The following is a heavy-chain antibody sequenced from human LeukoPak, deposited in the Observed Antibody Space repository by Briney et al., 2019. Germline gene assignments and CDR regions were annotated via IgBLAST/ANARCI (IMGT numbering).Heavy chain of an antibody. CDR3: VRDLGVDTSMIFFDF. CDR2: ISAYNGNT. CDR1: GYTFTSYG. J-gene: IGHJ4*02. Sequence: ASVKVSCKASGYTFTSYGISWVRQAPGQGLEWMGWISAYNGNTNYAQKLQGRVTMTTDTSTSTAYMELRSLRSDDTAVFYCVRDLGVDTSMIFFDFWGQGTRVTVSS. V-gene: IGHV1-18*01. D-gene: IGHD5-18*01.